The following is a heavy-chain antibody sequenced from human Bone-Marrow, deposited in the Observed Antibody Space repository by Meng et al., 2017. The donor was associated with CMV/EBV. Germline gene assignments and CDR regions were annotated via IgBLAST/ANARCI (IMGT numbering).Heavy chain of an antibody. Sequence: GESLKISCKGSGYSFTSYWIGWVRQMPGKGLEWMGIIYPGYSDTRYSPSVQGQVTISADKSISTDYLQWSSLKASDTAMYYWARHGGAGGSSYYFDYWGQGTLVTVSS. CDR1: GYSFTSYW. CDR2: IYPGYSDT. V-gene: IGHV5-51*01. D-gene: IGHD1-14*01. J-gene: IGHJ4*02. CDR3: ARHGGAGGSSYYFDY.